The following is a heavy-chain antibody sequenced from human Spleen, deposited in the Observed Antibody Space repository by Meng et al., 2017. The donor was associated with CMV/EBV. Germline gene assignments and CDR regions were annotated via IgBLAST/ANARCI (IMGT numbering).Heavy chain of an antibody. CDR1: GASFSTYY. V-gene: IGHV4-34*01. CDR2: INHSGST. J-gene: IGHJ6*02. D-gene: IGHD6-6*01. Sequence: SQTLSLTCAVYGASFSTYYWSWIRQPPGKGLEWIGEINHSGSTNYNPSLKSRVTISVDTSKNQFSLKLSSVTAADTAVYYCARGQYSRRMDVWGQGTTVTVSS. CDR3: ARGQYSRRMDV.